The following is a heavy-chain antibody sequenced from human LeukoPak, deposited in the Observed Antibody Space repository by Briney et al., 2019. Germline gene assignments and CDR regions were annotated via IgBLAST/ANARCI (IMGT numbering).Heavy chain of an antibody. V-gene: IGHV4-38-2*01. CDR3: ARVGDTG. Sequence: SETLSLTCAVSGYSISSGYYWGWIQQPPGKGLEWIGNIYHSGSTHYNPSLRSRVTISVDKSKNQISLRLTSVTAADTAVYYCARVGDTGWGQGTLVTVSS. D-gene: IGHD1-14*01. CDR2: IYHSGST. J-gene: IGHJ4*02. CDR1: GYSISSGYY.